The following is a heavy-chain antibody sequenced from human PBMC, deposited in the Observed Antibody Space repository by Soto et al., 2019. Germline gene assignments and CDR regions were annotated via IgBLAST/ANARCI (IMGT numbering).Heavy chain of an antibody. CDR2: IYYSGST. V-gene: IGHV4-59*08. CDR1: GGSISSYY. D-gene: IGHD2-15*01. Sequence: PSETLSLSCTVSGGSISSYYWSWIRQPPGKGLEWIGYIYYSGSTNYNPSLKSRVTISVDTSENQFSLKLSSVTAADTAVYYCARIHRYCSGGSCYLLDYWGQGTLVTVSS. CDR3: ARIHRYCSGGSCYLLDY. J-gene: IGHJ4*02.